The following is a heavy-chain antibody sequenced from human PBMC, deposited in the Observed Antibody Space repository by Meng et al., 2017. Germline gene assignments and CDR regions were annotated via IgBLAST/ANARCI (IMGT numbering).Heavy chain of an antibody. V-gene: IGHV3-33*01. D-gene: IGHD1-1*01. Sequence: GLVVGSGGGGVRPGWSLRLSGAASGLTFISYGMHWVRQAPGKGLEWVAVIWYDGSNKYYADSVKGRLTISRDNSKNTLYLQMNSLRAEDTAVYYCARGDWNDAWYFDLWGRGTLVTVSS. CDR1: GLTFISYG. CDR2: IWYDGSNK. CDR3: ARGDWNDAWYFDL. J-gene: IGHJ2*01.